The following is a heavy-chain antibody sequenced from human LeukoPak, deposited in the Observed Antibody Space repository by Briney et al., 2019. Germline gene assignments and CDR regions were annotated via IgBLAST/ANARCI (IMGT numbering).Heavy chain of an antibody. Sequence: SETLSLTCTVSGGSVSSSSYYWGWIRQPPGKGLEWIGSIYYSGSTYYNPSPKSRVTISVDTSKNQFSLKLSSVTAADTAVYYCARSLDPRITMIVVVIGAHDAFDIWGQGTMVTVSS. CDR3: ARSLDPRITMIVVVIGAHDAFDI. V-gene: IGHV4-39*01. CDR2: IYYSGST. D-gene: IGHD3-22*01. J-gene: IGHJ3*02. CDR1: GGSVSSSSYY.